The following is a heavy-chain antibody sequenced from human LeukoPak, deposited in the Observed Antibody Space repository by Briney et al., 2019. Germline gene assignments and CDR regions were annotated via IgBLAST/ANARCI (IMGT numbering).Heavy chain of an antibody. D-gene: IGHD3-3*01. CDR3: ARDPRFLEWSPRANYYYYGMDV. Sequence: ASVKVSCKASGYTFTSYGISWVRQAPGQGLEWMGWISAYNGNTNYAQKLQGRVTMTTDTSTSTAYMELRSLRSDDTAVYYCARDPRFLEWSPRANYYYYGMDVWGQGTTVTVSS. V-gene: IGHV1-18*01. J-gene: IGHJ6*02. CDR1: GYTFTSYG. CDR2: ISAYNGNT.